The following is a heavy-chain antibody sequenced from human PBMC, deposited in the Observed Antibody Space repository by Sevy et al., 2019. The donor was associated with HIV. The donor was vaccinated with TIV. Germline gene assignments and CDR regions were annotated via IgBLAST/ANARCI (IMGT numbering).Heavy chain of an antibody. V-gene: IGHV5-51*01. CDR2: IYPGDSDT. J-gene: IGHJ3*02. CDR3: ARLSTSVTIFGVVSDAFDI. D-gene: IGHD3-3*01. CDR1: GYSFTSYW. Sequence: GESLKISCKGSGYSFTSYWIGWVRQMPGKGLEWMGIIYPGDSDTRYSPSFQGQVTISADKSISTAYLQWSSLKASDTAMYDCARLSTSVTIFGVVSDAFDIWGQGTMVTVSS.